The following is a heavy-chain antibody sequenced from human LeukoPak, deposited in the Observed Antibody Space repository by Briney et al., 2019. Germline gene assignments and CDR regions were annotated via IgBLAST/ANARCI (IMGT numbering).Heavy chain of an antibody. CDR1: GFTFSSYD. V-gene: IGHV3-30*18. D-gene: IGHD2-2*01. CDR3: AKDGPIVVVPAAMRPGLDY. CDR2: ISYDGSNK. J-gene: IGHJ4*02. Sequence: GRSLRLSCAASGFTFSSYDMHWVRQAPGKGLEWVAVISYDGSNKYYADSVKGRFTISRDNSKNTLYLQMNSLRAEDTAVYYCAKDGPIVVVPAAMRPGLDYWGQGTLVTVSS.